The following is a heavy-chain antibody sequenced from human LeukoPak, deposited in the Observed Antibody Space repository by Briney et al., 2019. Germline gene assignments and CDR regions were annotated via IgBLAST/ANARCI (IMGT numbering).Heavy chain of an antibody. CDR3: ARLGQWLVHYFDY. D-gene: IGHD6-19*01. CDR2: IYYSGST. J-gene: IGHJ4*02. CDR1: GGSISSSSYY. Sequence: PSETLSLTCTVSGGSISSSSYYWGWIRQPPGKGLEWIGSIYYSGSTYYNPSLKSRVTISVDTSKNQFSLKLSSVTAADTAVYYCARLGQWLVHYFDYWGQETLVTVSS. V-gene: IGHV4-39*01.